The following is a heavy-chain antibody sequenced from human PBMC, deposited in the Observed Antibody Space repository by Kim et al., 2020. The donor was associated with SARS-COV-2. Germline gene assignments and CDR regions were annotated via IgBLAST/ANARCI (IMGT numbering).Heavy chain of an antibody. D-gene: IGHD3-10*01. CDR3: ARDPYQTGSAKNSLDC. CDR2: ISGSSDHS. J-gene: IGHJ4*02. Sequence: GGSLRLSCAASGFTFSDYYMSWIRQAPGKGLERVSYISGSSDHSNYADSVKGRFTISRDNTKNSLYLQMDSLRAEDTAVYYCARDPYQTGSAKNSLDCWGQGTLVIVSS. V-gene: IGHV3-11*05. CDR1: GFTFSDYY.